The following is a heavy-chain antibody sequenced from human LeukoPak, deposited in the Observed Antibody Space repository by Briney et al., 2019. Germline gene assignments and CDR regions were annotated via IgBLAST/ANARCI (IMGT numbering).Heavy chain of an antibody. V-gene: IGHV3-30-3*01. Sequence: GGSLRLSCAASGFTFSSYAMHWVRQAPGKGLEWVAVISYDGSNKYYADSVKGRFTISRDNSKNTLYLQMNSLRAEDTAVYYCATLRDIFDPEYYFDYWGQGTLVTVSS. CDR2: ISYDGSNK. J-gene: IGHJ4*02. CDR3: ATLRDIFDPEYYFDY. CDR1: GFTFSSYA. D-gene: IGHD3-9*01.